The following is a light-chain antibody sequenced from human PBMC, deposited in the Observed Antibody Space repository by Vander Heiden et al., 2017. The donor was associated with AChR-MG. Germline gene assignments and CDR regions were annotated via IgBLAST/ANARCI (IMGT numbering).Light chain of an antibody. V-gene: IGLV1-44*01. J-gene: IGLJ2*01. Sequence: QSLLTQPPSASGPPGQRATIACSGSSSNIGSHTVNWYQQLPGTAPNLLQYSNNQRPSGVPDGFSGSQSGNAASLAISGLQSEDEADYYCAAWDDSLNVVVFGGGTKLTVL. CDR2: SNN. CDR3: AAWDDSLNVVV. CDR1: SSNIGSHT.